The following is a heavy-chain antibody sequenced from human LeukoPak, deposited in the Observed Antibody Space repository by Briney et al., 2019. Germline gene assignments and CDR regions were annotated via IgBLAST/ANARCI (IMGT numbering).Heavy chain of an antibody. CDR3: AKDYSAYNYLADFDY. D-gene: IGHD5-24*01. Sequence: PGGSLRLSCAASGFTFNSYDMSWVRQAPGKGLEWVSAISGSGGTYYAESVKGRFTASRDNSNNTLYLQMDGMRAEDTAVYYCAKDYSAYNYLADFDYWGQGTLVTVSS. J-gene: IGHJ4*02. CDR1: GFTFNSYD. V-gene: IGHV3-23*01. CDR2: ISGSGGT.